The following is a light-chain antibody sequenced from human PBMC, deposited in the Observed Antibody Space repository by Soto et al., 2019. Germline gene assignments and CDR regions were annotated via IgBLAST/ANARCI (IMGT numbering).Light chain of an antibody. Sequence: DIQLTQSPSSVSASVGDRVTLTCRASQGISNWLAWYQQKPGKAPKLLISAASTLQGGVPSRFSGSFSGTDFTLTITSLQAEDCATYFCQQADSLPVTFGQGTKLEIK. CDR3: QQADSLPVT. CDR1: QGISNW. CDR2: AAS. J-gene: IGKJ2*01. V-gene: IGKV1-12*01.